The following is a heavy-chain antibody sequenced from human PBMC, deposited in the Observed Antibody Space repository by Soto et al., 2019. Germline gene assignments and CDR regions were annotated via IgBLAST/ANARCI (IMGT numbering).Heavy chain of an antibody. J-gene: IGHJ6*02. CDR1: GFTFSNAW. V-gene: IGHV3-15*07. CDR2: IKSKTDGGTT. Sequence: GGSLRLSCAASGFTFSNAWMNWVRQAPGKGLEWVGRIKSKTDGGTTDYAAPVKGRFTISRDDSKNTLYLQMNSLKTEDTAVYYCTTVFFCSGGSCSYYYGMDVWGQGTTVTVSS. D-gene: IGHD2-15*01. CDR3: TTVFFCSGGSCSYYYGMDV.